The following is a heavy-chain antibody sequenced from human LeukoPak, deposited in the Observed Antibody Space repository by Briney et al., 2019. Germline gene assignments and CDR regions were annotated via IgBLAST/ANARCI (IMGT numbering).Heavy chain of an antibody. CDR1: GFTFSSYW. Sequence: GGSLRLSCAASGFTFSSYWMGWVRQAPGKGLEWVANINQDGSDKNYVDSVKGRFTISRDNAKNSLYLQMNSLRAEDTAIYYCVKGRMSEDGLDFWGQGSLVTVSS. J-gene: IGHJ4*02. V-gene: IGHV3-7*03. CDR3: VKGRMSEDGLDF. CDR2: INQDGSDK. D-gene: IGHD5-24*01.